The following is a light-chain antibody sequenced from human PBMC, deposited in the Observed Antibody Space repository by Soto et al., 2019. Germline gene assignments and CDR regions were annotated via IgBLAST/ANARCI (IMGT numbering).Light chain of an antibody. CDR2: WAS. CDR3: QQCYSSPFT. CDR1: RSVLSSSNNKNF. J-gene: IGKJ3*01. Sequence: DIVMTQSPGSLAVSLGERATVNCRSSRSVLSSSNNKNFLAWYQQKAGQPPRLLIYWASTRQSGVPDRFSGSGSGTDFTLTISSLQAEDVAVYYCQQCYSSPFTFGPGTKVDIK. V-gene: IGKV4-1*01.